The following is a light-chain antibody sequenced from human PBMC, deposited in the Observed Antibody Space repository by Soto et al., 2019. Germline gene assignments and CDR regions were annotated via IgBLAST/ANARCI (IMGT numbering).Light chain of an antibody. CDR1: SSNVGGYNF. V-gene: IGLV2-23*02. CDR2: DVN. Sequence: QSVLTQPASVSGSPGQSIAISCTGTSSNVGGYNFVSWYQQHPGKAPKLLIYDVNQRPSGVSNRFSGSKSDNTAYLTISGLQAEDEADYYCCSYGGDRIFGGGTKLTVL. J-gene: IGLJ2*01. CDR3: CSYGGDRI.